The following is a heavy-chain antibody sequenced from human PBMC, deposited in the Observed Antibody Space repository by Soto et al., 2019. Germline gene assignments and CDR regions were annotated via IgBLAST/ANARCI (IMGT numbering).Heavy chain of an antibody. V-gene: IGHV3-15*07. CDR1: GFTFSNAW. CDR2: IKSKTDGGTT. Sequence: EVQLVESGGGLVKPGGSLRLACAAAGFTFSNAWMNWVRQAPGKGLEWVGRIKSKTDGGTTDYAAPANGRFTISRDASKYTVYLQMTSLKPEDTGVYYGTSLPETYYYYYGMDVWGEGTTATVSS. CDR3: TSLPETYYYYYGMDV. J-gene: IGHJ6*04.